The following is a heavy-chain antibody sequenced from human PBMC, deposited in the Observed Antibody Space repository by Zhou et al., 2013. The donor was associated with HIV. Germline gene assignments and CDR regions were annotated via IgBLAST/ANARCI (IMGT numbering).Heavy chain of an antibody. CDR3: ASQESTMIGDAFDI. V-gene: IGHV1-69*04. D-gene: IGHD3-22*01. J-gene: IGHJ3*02. Sequence: QVQLVQSGAEVKKPGSSVKVSCKASGGTFSSYAISWVRQAPGQGLEWMGRIIPILGIANYAQKFQGRVTITADKSTSTAYMELSSLRSEDTAVYYCASQESTMIGDAFDIWGQGTMVTVSS. CDR1: GGTFSSYA. CDR2: IIPILGIA.